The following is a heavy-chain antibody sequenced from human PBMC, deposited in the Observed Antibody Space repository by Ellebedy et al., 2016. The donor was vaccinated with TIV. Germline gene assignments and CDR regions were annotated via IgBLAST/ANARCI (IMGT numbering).Heavy chain of an antibody. CDR1: GFTFSMYD. V-gene: IGHV3-48*01. CDR3: ARAWGAFDI. D-gene: IGHD7-27*01. CDR2: ISSSGATI. J-gene: IGHJ3*02. Sequence: PGGSLRLSCAASGFTFSMYDMNWARQAPGKGLEWVAHISSSGATIYYADSVQGRFTISRDNSKDTLYLQMKSLTAEDPALYYCARAWGAFDIWGQGTMVTVSS.